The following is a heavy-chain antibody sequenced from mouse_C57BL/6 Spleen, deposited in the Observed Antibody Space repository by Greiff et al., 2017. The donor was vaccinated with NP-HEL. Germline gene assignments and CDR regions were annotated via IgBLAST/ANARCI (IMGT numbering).Heavy chain of an antibody. CDR3: ASSDGYSAWFAY. J-gene: IGHJ3*01. V-gene: IGHV1-4*01. Sequence: QVQLQQSGAELARPGASVKMSCKASGYTFTSYTMHWVKQRPGQGLEWIGYINPSSGYTKYNQKFKDKATLTADKSSSTAYMQLSSLTSEDSAVYYCASSDGYSAWFAYWGQGTLVTVSA. D-gene: IGHD2-3*01. CDR2: INPSSGYT. CDR1: GYTFTSYT.